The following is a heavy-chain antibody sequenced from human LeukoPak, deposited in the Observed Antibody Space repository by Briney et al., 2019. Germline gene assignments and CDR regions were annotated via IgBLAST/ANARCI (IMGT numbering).Heavy chain of an antibody. CDR1: GGSISSSNW. CDR2: IYHSGST. D-gene: IGHD5-18*01. J-gene: IGHJ4*02. CDR3: ARAKNSGYSYGLGY. Sequence: PSETLSLTCAVSGGSISSSNWWSWVRQPPGKGLEWIGEIYHSGSTNYNPSLKSRVTISVDKSKNQFSLKLSSVTAADTAVYYCARAKNSGYSYGLGYWGQGTLVTVSS. V-gene: IGHV4-4*02.